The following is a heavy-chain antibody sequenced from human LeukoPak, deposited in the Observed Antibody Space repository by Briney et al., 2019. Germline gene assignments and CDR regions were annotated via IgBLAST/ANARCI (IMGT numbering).Heavy chain of an antibody. J-gene: IGHJ4*02. Sequence: GGSLRLSCAASGFTFSMYAMPWVRQAPGKGLKWVALISYDGSNKHHADSVKGRFTISRDNSKNTLYLQINSLRVEDTAVYYCASRSGSYSGFDYWGQGTLVTVSS. D-gene: IGHD1-26*01. CDR1: GFTFSMYA. V-gene: IGHV3-30-3*01. CDR2: ISYDGSNK. CDR3: ASRSGSYSGFDY.